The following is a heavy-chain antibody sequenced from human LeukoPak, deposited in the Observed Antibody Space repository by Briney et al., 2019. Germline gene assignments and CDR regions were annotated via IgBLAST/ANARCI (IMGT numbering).Heavy chain of an antibody. V-gene: IGHV2-5*01. CDR1: GFSPRTRGVG. J-gene: IGHJ5*02. D-gene: IGHD3-22*01. CDR2: ISWNADN. Sequence: SGPTLGDPTPPLTLTCTFAGFSPRTRGVGVGWIRQPPANALESLALISWNADNRYTPSLKSRPTITQHTSKNQVVLTMPNMAPVDTATYYCAHRSLYYYDSSGYNWFDPWGQGTLVTVSS. CDR3: AHRSLYYYDSSGYNWFDP.